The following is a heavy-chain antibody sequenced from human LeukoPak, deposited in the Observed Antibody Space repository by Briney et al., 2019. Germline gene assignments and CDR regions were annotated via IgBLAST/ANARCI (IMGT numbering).Heavy chain of an antibody. CDR3: ASLLDRSWPFDY. V-gene: IGHV3-21*01. CDR2: ISSSSSYI. J-gene: IGHJ4*02. D-gene: IGHD6-13*01. CDR1: GFTFSSYS. Sequence: PGGSLSLSCAASGFTFSSYSMNWVRQAPGKGLEWVSSISSSSSYIYYADSVKGRFTISRDNAKNSLYLQMNSLRAEDTAVYYCASLLDRSWPFDYWGQGTLVTVSS.